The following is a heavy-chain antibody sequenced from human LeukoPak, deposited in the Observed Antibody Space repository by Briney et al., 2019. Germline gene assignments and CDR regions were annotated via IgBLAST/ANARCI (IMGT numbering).Heavy chain of an antibody. CDR1: GGSISSTGHY. V-gene: IGHV4-39*07. CDR3: AGQYHYCGGDCYHFDY. Sequence: PSETLSLTCTVSGGSISSTGHYWGWIRQPPGKGPEWIGSIYYSGSTYYNPSLKSRVTISVDTSKNQFSLKLSSVTAADTAVYYCAGQYHYCGGDCYHFDYWGQGTLVTVSS. CDR2: IYYSGST. D-gene: IGHD2-21*02. J-gene: IGHJ4*02.